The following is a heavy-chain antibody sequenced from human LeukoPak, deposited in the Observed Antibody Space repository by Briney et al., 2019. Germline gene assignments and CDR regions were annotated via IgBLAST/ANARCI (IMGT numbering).Heavy chain of an antibody. J-gene: IGHJ4*02. CDR1: GGSISSSSYY. CDR3: ASGYDSSGYYPFDY. CDR2: IYYSGST. Sequence: SETLSLTCTVSGGSISSSSYYWGWIRQPPGKGLEWIGSIYYSGSTYYNPSLKSRVTISVDTSKNQFSLKLSSVTAADTAVYYCASGYDSSGYYPFDYWGQGTLVTVSS. V-gene: IGHV4-39*07. D-gene: IGHD3-22*01.